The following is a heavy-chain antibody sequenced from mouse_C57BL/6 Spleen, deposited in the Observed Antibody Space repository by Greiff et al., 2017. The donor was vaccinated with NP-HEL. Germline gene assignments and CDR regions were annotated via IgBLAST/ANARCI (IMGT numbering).Heavy chain of an antibody. D-gene: IGHD2-5*01. CDR1: GYTFTSYW. CDR2: IYPSDSET. V-gene: IGHV1-61*01. J-gene: IGHJ1*03. Sequence: QVQLQQPGAELVRPGSSVKLSCKASGYTFTSYWMDWVKQRPGQGLEWIGNIYPSDSETHYNQKFKDKATLTVDKSSSTAYMQLSSLTSEDSAVYYCARWTIVTRGRYFDVWGTGTTVTVSS. CDR3: ARWTIVTRGRYFDV.